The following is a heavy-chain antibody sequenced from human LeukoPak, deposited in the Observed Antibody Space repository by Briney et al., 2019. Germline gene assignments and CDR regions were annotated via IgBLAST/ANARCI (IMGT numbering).Heavy chain of an antibody. Sequence: GGSLGLSCAASGFTFSSYAMHWVRQAPGKGLEWVAVISYDGSNKYYADSVKGRFTISRDNSKNTLYLQMNSLRAEDTAVYYCARDAGEWELLGYFDYWGQGTLVTVSS. CDR2: ISYDGSNK. CDR3: ARDAGEWELLGYFDY. J-gene: IGHJ4*02. V-gene: IGHV3-30-3*01. D-gene: IGHD1-26*01. CDR1: GFTFSSYA.